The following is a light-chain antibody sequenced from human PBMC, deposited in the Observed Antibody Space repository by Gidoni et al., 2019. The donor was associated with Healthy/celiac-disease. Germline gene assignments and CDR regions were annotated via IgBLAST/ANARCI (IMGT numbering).Light chain of an antibody. CDR1: QSSSSW. CDR2: KAS. Sequence: DIQMTQSPSTLSASVGDRVTITCRASQSSSSWLAWYQQKPGQAPKLLIYKASSLESGVPSRFSGSGSGTEFTLTISSLQPDDFATYYCQQYNSFPWTFGQGTKVEIK. V-gene: IGKV1-5*03. CDR3: QQYNSFPWT. J-gene: IGKJ1*01.